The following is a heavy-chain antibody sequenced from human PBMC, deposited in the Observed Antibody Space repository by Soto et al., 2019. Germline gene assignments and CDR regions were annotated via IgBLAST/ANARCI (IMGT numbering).Heavy chain of an antibody. CDR3: ARHVGELYDILTGSRFEP. Sequence: GWSLKISCRGSVYSFTSYWIVCVLPIPVKGLECMGIIYPGDSDTRYSPSFQGQVTISAGKSISTAYLQWRSLKASDTAMYYCARHVGELYDILTGSRFEPWGQGTQVTVSS. J-gene: IGHJ5*02. D-gene: IGHD3-9*01. CDR1: VYSFTSYW. CDR2: IYPGDSDT. V-gene: IGHV5-51*01.